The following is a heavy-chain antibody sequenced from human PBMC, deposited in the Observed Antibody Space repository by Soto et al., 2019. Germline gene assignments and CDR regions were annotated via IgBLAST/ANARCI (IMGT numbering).Heavy chain of an antibody. CDR2: ISGSGGST. CDR3: AKVHTSTYYYYYMDV. CDR1: GFTFSSYA. V-gene: IGHV3-23*01. Sequence: GGSLRLCCAASGFTFSSYAMSWVRQAPGKGLEWVSAISGSGGSTYYADSVKGRFTISRDNSKNTLYLQMNSLRAEDTAVYYCAKVHTSTYYYYYMDVWGKGTTVTVSS. J-gene: IGHJ6*03.